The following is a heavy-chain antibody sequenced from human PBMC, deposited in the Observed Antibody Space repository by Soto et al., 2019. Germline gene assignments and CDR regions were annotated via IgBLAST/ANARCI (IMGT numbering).Heavy chain of an antibody. V-gene: IGHV4-39*01. D-gene: IGHD6-13*01. J-gene: IGHJ4*02. CDR2: IDYSGRT. CDR1: GGSVRSSSYY. CDR3: ARHEGGAAADRPLDY. Sequence: QLRLQESGPGLVKSSETLSLTCTISGGSVRSSSYYWGWIRQPPGKGLEWIASIDYSGRTHNNPARKSRVTMSIDTYTNQFSLKMNSVTAADTAVYYCARHEGGAAADRPLDYWGQGTLVTVSS.